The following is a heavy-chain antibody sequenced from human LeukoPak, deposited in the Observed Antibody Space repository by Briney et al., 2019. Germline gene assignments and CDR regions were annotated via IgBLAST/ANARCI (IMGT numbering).Heavy chain of an antibody. Sequence: PGRSLSLSCAASGFTFSSYGMHWVRQAPGKGLEWVAVIWYDGSNKYYADSVKGRFTISRDNSKNTLYLQMNSLRAEDTAVYYCAKGALAVAGIDYWGQGTLVTVSS. CDR1: GFTFSSYG. V-gene: IGHV3-33*06. D-gene: IGHD6-19*01. CDR2: IWYDGSNK. J-gene: IGHJ4*02. CDR3: AKGALAVAGIDY.